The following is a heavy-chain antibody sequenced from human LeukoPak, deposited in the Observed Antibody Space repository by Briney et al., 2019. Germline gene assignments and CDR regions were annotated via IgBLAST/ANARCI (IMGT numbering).Heavy chain of an antibody. CDR2: INHSGST. CDR3: VRVGQNFRYSSSWSPFDY. Sequence: SETLSLTCAVYGGSFSGYYWSWIRQPPGKGLEWIGEINHSGSTNYNPSLKSRVTISVDTSKNQFSLKLSSVTAADTAVYYCVRVGQNFRYSSSWSPFDYWGQGTLVTVSS. D-gene: IGHD6-13*01. CDR1: GGSFSGYY. J-gene: IGHJ4*02. V-gene: IGHV4-34*01.